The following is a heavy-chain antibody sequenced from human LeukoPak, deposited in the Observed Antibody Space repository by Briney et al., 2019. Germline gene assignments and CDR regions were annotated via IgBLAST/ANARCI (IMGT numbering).Heavy chain of an antibody. Sequence: SETLSLTCAVSGGPIGGSNWWTWVRQPPGKGLEWIGEIYHSGSTNYNPSLKSRVTISVDKSKNQFSLKLTSVTAADTAVYYCARNYGDNNFDYWGQGTLVTVSS. CDR1: GGPIGGSNW. V-gene: IGHV4-4*02. CDR3: ARNYGDNNFDY. CDR2: IYHSGST. J-gene: IGHJ4*02. D-gene: IGHD4-17*01.